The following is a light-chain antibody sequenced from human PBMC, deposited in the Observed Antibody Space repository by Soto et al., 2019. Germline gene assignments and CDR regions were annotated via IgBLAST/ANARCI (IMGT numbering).Light chain of an antibody. J-gene: IGKJ1*01. V-gene: IGKV1-5*01. CDR3: QQYNTYSWT. CDR2: DAS. Sequence: DIQMTQSPSTLSASVGERVTISCRANQSISNLLTWYQQKPGKAPKLLIYDASTLESGVPSRFRGSGSGTEFTLTISSLQPDDFVTYYCQQYNTYSWTFGQGTKVDIK. CDR1: QSISNL.